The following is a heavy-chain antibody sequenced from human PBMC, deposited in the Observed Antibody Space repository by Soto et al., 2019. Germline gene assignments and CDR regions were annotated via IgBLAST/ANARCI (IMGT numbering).Heavy chain of an antibody. J-gene: IGHJ6*02. CDR1: GFTFSSYA. CDR3: ARSLWEWWYPGDGGMDV. D-gene: IGHD2-15*01. V-gene: IGHV3-30-3*01. Sequence: HPGGSLRLSCAASGFTFSSYAMHWVRQAPGKGLECVAVISYDGSNKYYADSVKGRFTISRDNSKNTLYLQMNSLRAEDTAVYYCARSLWEWWYPGDGGMDVWGQGTTVTVSS. CDR2: ISYDGSNK.